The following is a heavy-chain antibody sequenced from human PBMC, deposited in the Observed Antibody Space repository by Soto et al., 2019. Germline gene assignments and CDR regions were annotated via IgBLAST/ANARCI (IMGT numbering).Heavy chain of an antibody. D-gene: IGHD6-6*01. CDR2: IYYSGST. J-gene: IGHJ5*02. CDR3: ARGRYSSSSNWFDP. Sequence: PSETLSLTCTVSGGSISSVDYYWSWIRQHPGKGLEWIGYIYYSGSTHYNPSLKSRVTMSVDTSENQFSLKLSSLTAADTAVYYCARGRYSSSSNWFDPWGQGTLVTVSS. CDR1: GGSISSVDYY. V-gene: IGHV4-31*03.